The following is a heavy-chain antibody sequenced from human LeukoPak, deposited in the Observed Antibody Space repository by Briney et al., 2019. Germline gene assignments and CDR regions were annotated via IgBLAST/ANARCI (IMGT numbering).Heavy chain of an antibody. CDR3: STEGLPGSFDY. CDR1: GFTFSNVW. CDR2: INNKADGGTA. Sequence: AGSLRLSCTASGFTFSNVWMSWVRQAPGKGLEWVGRINNKADGGTAEYAAPVKSRFTISRDDSKNTVYLQMNSLETEDTGMYYCSTEGLPGSFDYWGQGTLVTVSS. D-gene: IGHD4-11*01. J-gene: IGHJ4*02. V-gene: IGHV3-15*01.